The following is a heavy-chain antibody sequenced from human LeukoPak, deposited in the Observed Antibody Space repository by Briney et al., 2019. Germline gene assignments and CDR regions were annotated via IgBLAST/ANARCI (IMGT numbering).Heavy chain of an antibody. CDR2: IWYDGSNK. J-gene: IGHJ4*02. CDR1: GFTFTTYW. CDR3: ASGWDVAGTGDFDY. V-gene: IGHV3-33*08. D-gene: IGHD6-19*01. Sequence: GGSLRLSCAASGFTFTTYWMHWVRQAPGKGLEWVAVIWYDGSNKYYADSVEGRFTISRDNSKNTLYLQMNSLRAEDTAVYYCASGWDVAGTGDFDYWGQGTLVTVSS.